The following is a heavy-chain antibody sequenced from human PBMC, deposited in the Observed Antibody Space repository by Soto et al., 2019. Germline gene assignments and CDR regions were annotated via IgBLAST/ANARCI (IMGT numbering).Heavy chain of an antibody. Sequence: QVQLQESGPGLVKPSQTLSLTCTVSGGSISSGGYYWSWIRQHPGKGLEWIGYIYYSGSTYYNPSLKSRVTISVDTSKNQFSLKLSSVTAADTAVYYCARTRGYSYRSLYYFDYWGQGTLVTVSS. CDR2: IYYSGST. CDR3: ARTRGYSYRSLYYFDY. V-gene: IGHV4-31*03. CDR1: GGSISSGGYY. J-gene: IGHJ4*02. D-gene: IGHD5-18*01.